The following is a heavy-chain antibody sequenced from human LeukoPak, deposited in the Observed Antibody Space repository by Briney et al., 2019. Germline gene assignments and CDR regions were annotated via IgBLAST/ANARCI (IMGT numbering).Heavy chain of an antibody. J-gene: IGHJ4*02. Sequence: SETLSLTCTVSGGSISSYYWSWIRQPPGKGLEWIGYIYYSGSTNYNPSLKSRVTISVDTSKNQFSLKLSSVTAADTAVYYCARGTSGNFDYWGQGTLVTVSS. V-gene: IGHV4-59*01. D-gene: IGHD3/OR15-3a*01. CDR3: ARGTSGNFDY. CDR1: GGSISSYY. CDR2: IYYSGST.